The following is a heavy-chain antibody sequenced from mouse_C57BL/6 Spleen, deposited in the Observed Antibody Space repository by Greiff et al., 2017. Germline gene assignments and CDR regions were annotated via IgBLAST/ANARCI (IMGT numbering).Heavy chain of an antibody. V-gene: IGHV1-18*01. Sequence: VQLQQSGPELVKPGASVKIPCKASGYTFTDYNMDWVKQSHGKSLEWIGDINPNNGGTIYNQKFKGKATLTVDKSSSTAYMELSSLTSEDTAVYYCARSYYDSSADWYFDVWGTGTTVTVSA. CDR2: INPNNGGT. CDR3: ARSYYDSSADWYFDV. D-gene: IGHD1-1*01. CDR1: GYTFTDYN. J-gene: IGHJ1*03.